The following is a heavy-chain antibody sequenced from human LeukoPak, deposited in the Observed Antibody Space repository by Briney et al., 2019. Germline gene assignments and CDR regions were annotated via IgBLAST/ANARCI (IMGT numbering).Heavy chain of an antibody. CDR1: GFTFSSYS. Sequence: GGSLRLSCAASGFTFSSYSMNWVRQAPGKGLEWVSSISSSSSYIYYADSVKGRFTISRDNAKNSLYPQMNSLRAEDTAVYYCARDSDVLRYFDWPLDYWGQGTLVTVSS. J-gene: IGHJ4*02. CDR2: ISSSSSYI. CDR3: ARDSDVLRYFDWPLDY. D-gene: IGHD3-9*01. V-gene: IGHV3-21*01.